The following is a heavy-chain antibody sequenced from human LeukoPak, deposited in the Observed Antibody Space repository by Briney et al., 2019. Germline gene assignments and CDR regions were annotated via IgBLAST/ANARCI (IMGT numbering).Heavy chain of an antibody. Sequence: SETLSPTCTVSGGSISSSSYYWGWIRQPPGKGLEWIGSIYFSGRTYYNPSLKSRVTISVDTSKNQFSLKLSSVTAADTAVYYCARRRDYYDSRGYYSDWGQGTPVTVSS. CDR2: IYFSGRT. V-gene: IGHV4-39*01. D-gene: IGHD3-22*01. CDR1: GGSISSSSYY. CDR3: ARRRDYYDSRGYYSD. J-gene: IGHJ4*02.